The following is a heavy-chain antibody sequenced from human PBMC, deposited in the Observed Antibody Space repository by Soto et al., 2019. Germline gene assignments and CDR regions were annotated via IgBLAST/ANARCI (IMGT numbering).Heavy chain of an antibody. J-gene: IGHJ4*02. CDR2: IYYSGGT. CDR1: GGSISSSSYF. Sequence: PSETLSLTCTVSGGSISSSSYFWGWIRQPPGKGLEWIGSIYYSGGTYYNPSLKSRVTISVDTSKNQFSLKLSSVTAADTAVYYCACVNILTGYYGSFDYRGQGTLVPVSS. CDR3: ACVNILTGYYGSFDY. D-gene: IGHD3-9*01. V-gene: IGHV4-39*01.